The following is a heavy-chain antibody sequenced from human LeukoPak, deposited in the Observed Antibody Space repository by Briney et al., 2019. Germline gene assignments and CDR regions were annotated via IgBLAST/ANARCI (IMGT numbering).Heavy chain of an antibody. CDR2: IYTSGST. CDR1: GGSFSSYY. Sequence: SETLSLTCTVSGGSFSSYYWSWIRQPAGKGLEWIGRIYTSGSTNYNSSLKSRVTVSVDTSKNQVSLKLSSVTAADTAVYYCATGDGYNSFDYWGQGTLVTVSS. J-gene: IGHJ4*02. V-gene: IGHV4-4*07. CDR3: ATGDGYNSFDY. D-gene: IGHD5-24*01.